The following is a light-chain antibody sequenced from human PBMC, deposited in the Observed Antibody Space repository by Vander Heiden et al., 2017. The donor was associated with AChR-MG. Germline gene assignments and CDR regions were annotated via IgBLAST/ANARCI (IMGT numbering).Light chain of an antibody. J-gene: IGKJ1*01. Sequence: VMTQSPATLSVSPGERATLSCRASQSVSSNLAWYQQKPGQAPRLLIYGASTRATGIPARFSGSGSGTEFTLTISSLQSEDFAVYYCQQYNNWPPWTFGQGTKVEIK. V-gene: IGKV3-15*01. CDR1: QSVSSN. CDR2: GAS. CDR3: QQYNNWPPWT.